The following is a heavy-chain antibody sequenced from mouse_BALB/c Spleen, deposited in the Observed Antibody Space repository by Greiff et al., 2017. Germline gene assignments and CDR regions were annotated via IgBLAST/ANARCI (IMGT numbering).Heavy chain of an antibody. CDR3: ARRLVPY. J-gene: IGHJ3*01. D-gene: IGHD2-10*02. CDR1: GYAFTNYW. Sequence: VQLQQSGAELVRPGTPVKISCKASGYAFTNYWLGWVKQRPGHGLEWIGDIYPGSGNTYYNEKFKGKATLTADKSSSTAYMQLSSLTSEDSAVYFCARRLVPYWGQGTLVTVSA. CDR2: IYPGSGNT. V-gene: IGHV1-63*01.